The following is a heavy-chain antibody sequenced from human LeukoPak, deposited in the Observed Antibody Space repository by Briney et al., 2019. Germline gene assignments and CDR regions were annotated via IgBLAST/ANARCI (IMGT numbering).Heavy chain of an antibody. J-gene: IGHJ4*01. D-gene: IGHD2-2*01. CDR2: IIPILGIA. CDR3: ARTPTHCSIPGSYKTPYYFDY. V-gene: IGHV1-69*04. Sequence: ASVKVSCKASGGTFSSYAISWVRQAPGQGLEWMGRIIPILGIANYAQKFQGRVTITADKSTSTAYMELSSLRSEDTAVYYCARTPTHCSIPGSYKTPYYFDYGAKEPRS. CDR1: GGTFSSYA.